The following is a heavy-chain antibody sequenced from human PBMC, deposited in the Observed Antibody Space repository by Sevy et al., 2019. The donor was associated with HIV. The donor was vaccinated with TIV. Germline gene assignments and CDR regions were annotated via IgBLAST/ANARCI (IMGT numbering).Heavy chain of an antibody. CDR1: GGSLSSSSFY. CDR3: ARRGWSSSSGWFDP. D-gene: IGHD6-6*01. J-gene: IGHJ5*02. V-gene: IGHV4-39*01. CDR2: IFYSGYT. Sequence: SETLSLTCTVSGGSLSSSSFYWGLIRLPPGKGLEWIGYIFYSGYTNYNPSLKSRVTISVDTSKNQFSLKLSSVTAADTAVYYYARRGWSSSSGWFDPWGRGTLVTVSS.